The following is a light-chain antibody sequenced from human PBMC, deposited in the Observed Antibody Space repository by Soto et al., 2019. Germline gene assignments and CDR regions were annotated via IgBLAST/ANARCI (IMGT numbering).Light chain of an antibody. CDR1: SSNVGSYKL. CDR3: CSSGGSPTYV. J-gene: IGLJ1*01. V-gene: IGLV2-23*02. Sequence: QSALTQPASVSGSPGQSITISCTGTSSNVGSYKLVSWYQQHPGKAPQLMIFEVNKRPSGVSNRFSGSKSGNTASLTISGLKVEDEADYYCCSSGGSPTYVFGPGSKVSVL. CDR2: EVN.